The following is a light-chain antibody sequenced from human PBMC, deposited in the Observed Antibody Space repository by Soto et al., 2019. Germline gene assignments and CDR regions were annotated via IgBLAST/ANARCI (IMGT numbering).Light chain of an antibody. CDR3: QQYESYSPLT. V-gene: IGKV1-5*03. CDR2: KAS. J-gene: IGKJ4*01. Sequence: DIQMTQSPSTLSASVGDRVTITCRASQSINSWLAWYQQKPGKAPKLLIYKASDLESGVPSRFSGSGSGTDFTLTSSSRQPDDFATYHCQQYESYSPLTVGGGTKVELK. CDR1: QSINSW.